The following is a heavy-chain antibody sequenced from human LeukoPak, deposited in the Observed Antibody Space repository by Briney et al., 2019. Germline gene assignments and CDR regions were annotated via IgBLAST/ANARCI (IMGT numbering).Heavy chain of an antibody. V-gene: IGHV4-31*03. D-gene: IGHD2-8*01. CDR2: IYYSGST. CDR1: GGSISSGGYY. Sequence: PSETLSLTCTVSGGSISSGGYYWSWIRQHPGKGLEWIGYIYYSGSTYYNPSLKSRVTISVDTSKNQFSLKLSSVTAADTAVYYCARDYCTNGVCRDAFDIWGQGTMVTVSS. J-gene: IGHJ3*02. CDR3: ARDYCTNGVCRDAFDI.